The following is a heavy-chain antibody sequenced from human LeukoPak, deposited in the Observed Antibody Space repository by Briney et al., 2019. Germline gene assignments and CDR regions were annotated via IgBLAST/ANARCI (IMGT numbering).Heavy chain of an antibody. Sequence: GGSLRLSCAASGFTFSSYGMSWVRQAPGKGLEWASGLSGSGSNTYYADSVKGRFTISRDNSKNTLYLQMNSLRAEDTAVYYCARGIDYWGQGTLVTVSS. J-gene: IGHJ4*02. CDR2: LSGSGSNT. CDR3: ARGIDY. V-gene: IGHV3-23*01. CDR1: GFTFSSYG.